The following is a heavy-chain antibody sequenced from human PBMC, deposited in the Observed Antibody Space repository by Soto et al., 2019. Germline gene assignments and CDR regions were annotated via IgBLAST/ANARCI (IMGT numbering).Heavy chain of an antibody. CDR1: GFTLTTYA. Sequence: VQLLESGGGLVQPGGSLRLSCAASGFTLTTYAMSWVRQPPGKGLEWVSSMNGAGTSTSYADSVKGRFTTSRDNSKNTLYLEMNSLRAGDTAVYYCARGGADHYHYGMDVWGQGTTVIVSS. V-gene: IGHV3-23*01. D-gene: IGHD3-10*01. J-gene: IGHJ6*02. CDR2: MNGAGTST. CDR3: ARGGADHYHYGMDV.